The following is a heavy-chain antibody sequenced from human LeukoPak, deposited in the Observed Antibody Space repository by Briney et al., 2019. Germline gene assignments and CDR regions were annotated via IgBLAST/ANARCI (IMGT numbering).Heavy chain of an antibody. V-gene: IGHV1-2*02. CDR2: INPNSGGT. J-gene: IGHJ1*01. D-gene: IGHD5-18*01. Sequence: ASVKVSCKASGYTFTGYYIHWVRQAPGLGLEWMGWINPNSGGTNYAQKFQGRVTMTRDTSISTAYMELSRLRADDTAVYYCARGSFSADAPLVLDYFHHWGQGTLVTDSS. CDR3: ARGSFSADAPLVLDYFHH. CDR1: GYTFTGYY.